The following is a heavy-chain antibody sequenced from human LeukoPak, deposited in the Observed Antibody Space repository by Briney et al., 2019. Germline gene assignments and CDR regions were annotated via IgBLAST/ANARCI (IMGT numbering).Heavy chain of an antibody. CDR3: ARECLMVGVYDAFDI. V-gene: IGHV3-48*02. J-gene: IGHJ3*02. D-gene: IGHD1-26*01. Sequence: PGGSLRLSCTASGLNFGVYAMSWFRQAPGKGLEWVSYINRGSSTIYYADSVKGRFIISRDNAKNSLYLQMKSLRDEDTAVYYCARECLMVGVYDAFDIWGQGTMVTVSS. CDR2: INRGSSTI. CDR1: GLNFGVYA.